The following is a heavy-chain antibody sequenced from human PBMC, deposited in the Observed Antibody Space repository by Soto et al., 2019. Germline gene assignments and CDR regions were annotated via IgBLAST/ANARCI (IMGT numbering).Heavy chain of an antibody. J-gene: IGHJ4*02. Sequence: GASVKVSCKASGYTFTSYGISWVRQAPGQGLEWMGWISAYNGNTNYAQKLQGRVTMTTDTSTSTAYMELRSLRSDDTAVYYCARVIVVVPAAPPVFDYWGQGTLVTVSS. D-gene: IGHD2-2*01. CDR1: GYTFTSYG. V-gene: IGHV1-18*01. CDR3: ARVIVVVPAAPPVFDY. CDR2: ISAYNGNT.